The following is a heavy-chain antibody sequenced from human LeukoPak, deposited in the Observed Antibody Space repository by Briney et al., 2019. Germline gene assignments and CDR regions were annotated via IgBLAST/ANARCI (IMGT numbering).Heavy chain of an antibody. CDR1: GDSVSSNSAA. CDR2: TYYRSRWYN. D-gene: IGHD6-13*01. Sequence: SQTLSLTCAISGDSVSSNSAAWDWIRQSPSRGLEWLGRTYYRSRWYNDYAVSVKSRITVNPDTSKNQFSLHLNSVTPDDTAVYYCARSADGTLDYWGQGTLVTVSS. V-gene: IGHV6-1*01. J-gene: IGHJ4*02. CDR3: ARSADGTLDY.